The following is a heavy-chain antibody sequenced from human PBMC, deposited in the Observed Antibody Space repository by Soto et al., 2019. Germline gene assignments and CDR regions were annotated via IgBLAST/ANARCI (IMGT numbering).Heavy chain of an antibody. J-gene: IGHJ4*02. D-gene: IGHD3-22*01. CDR1: GYTFTSYY. CDR2: INPSGGST. V-gene: IGHV1-46*01. CDR3: AREPRAYYYDSSGSKILDY. Sequence: QVQLMQSGAEVKKPGASVKVSCKASGYTFTSYYMHWVRQAPGQGLEWMGIINPSGGSTRYAQKFQGRVTMTRDTSTSRVYMELSSLRSEDTAVYYCAREPRAYYYDSSGSKILDYWGQGTLVTVSS.